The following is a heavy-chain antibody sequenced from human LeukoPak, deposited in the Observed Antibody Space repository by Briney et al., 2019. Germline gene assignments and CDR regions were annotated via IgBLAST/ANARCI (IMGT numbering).Heavy chain of an antibody. CDR1: GFTFSSYE. J-gene: IGHJ4*02. Sequence: GGSLRLSCAASGFTFSSYEMNWVRQAPGKGLEWVSYISSSGSTIYYADSVKGRFTISRDNAKNSLYLQMNSLRAEDTAVYYCGVSTTVDFYDSSGYYFDYWGQGTLVTVSS. V-gene: IGHV3-48*03. D-gene: IGHD3-22*01. CDR2: ISSSGSTI. CDR3: GVSTTVDFYDSSGYYFDY.